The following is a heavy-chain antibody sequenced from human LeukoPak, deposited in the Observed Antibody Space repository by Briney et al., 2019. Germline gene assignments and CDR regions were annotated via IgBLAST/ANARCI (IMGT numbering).Heavy chain of an antibody. D-gene: IGHD3-3*01. CDR1: GYTFTSYD. CDR3: ARGGLRFFENNYGMDV. V-gene: IGHV1-8*01. Sequence: GASVKVSCKASGYTFTSYDINWVRQATGQGLEWMGWMNPNSGNTGYAQRFQGRVTMTRNTSIGTAYMELSSLRSEDTAVYYCARGGLRFFENNYGMDVWGQGTTVTVSS. J-gene: IGHJ6*02. CDR2: MNPNSGNT.